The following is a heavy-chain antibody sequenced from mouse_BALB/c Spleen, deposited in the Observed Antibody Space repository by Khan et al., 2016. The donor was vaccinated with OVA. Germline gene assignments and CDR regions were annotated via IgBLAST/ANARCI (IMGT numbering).Heavy chain of an antibody. CDR2: INPSNDYT. V-gene: IGHV1-4*01. CDR1: GYTFTSYT. J-gene: IGHJ3*01. Sequence: QVQLKQSRAELARPGASVKMSCKASGYTFTSYTIHWVRQRPGQAPEWIGHINPSNDYTNYNQNFKDKATLIVDKSSTTAYMQLSSLTSEDSAVYNGVREGPNIGSDGWFVYWGQGTWVTVSA. CDR3: VREGPNIGSDGWFVY. D-gene: IGHD2-14*01.